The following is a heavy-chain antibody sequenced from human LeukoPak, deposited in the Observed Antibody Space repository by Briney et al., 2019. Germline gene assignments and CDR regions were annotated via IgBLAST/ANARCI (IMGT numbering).Heavy chain of an antibody. J-gene: IGHJ4*02. CDR3: ARGRGALFDD. CDR2: MNPNSGNT. Sequence: ASVKVSCKASGYTFTTYDINWVRQATGQGLEWMGWMNPNSGNTGYAQKFQGGVTTTRNTSISTAYMELRSLRSDDTAVYYCARGRGALFDDWGQGTLVTVSS. D-gene: IGHD3-10*01. V-gene: IGHV1-8*01. CDR1: GYTFTTYD.